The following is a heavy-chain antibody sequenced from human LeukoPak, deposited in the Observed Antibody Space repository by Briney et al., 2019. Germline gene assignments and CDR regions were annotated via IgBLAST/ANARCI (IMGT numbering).Heavy chain of an antibody. V-gene: IGHV4-4*09. CDR2: IYTSVIT. D-gene: IGHD3-10*01. CDR1: GGSISRYY. J-gene: IGHJ5*02. Sequence: SETLSLTCTVSGGSISRYYWSCIRQPPGKGLEWIGYIYTSVITNYNPSLKSRVTISAATSKTPFSLKMSYVTATDTAVYYCARLDGDYYGSGSYLTWFDPWGQGTLVTVSS. CDR3: ARLDGDYYGSGSYLTWFDP.